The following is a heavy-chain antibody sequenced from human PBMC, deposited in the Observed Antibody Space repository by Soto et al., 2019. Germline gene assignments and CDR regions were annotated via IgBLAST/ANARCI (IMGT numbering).Heavy chain of an antibody. J-gene: IGHJ3*01. CDR2: INPLKGDT. Sequence: GASVKVSCKASGYTFSTYGITWVRQAPGQGLDWMGWINPLKGDTKSAANFQDRVTMTRDTSTRTAYMELRSLRSDDTALYSCAGVTVPSAILGAFDLWGQGTLVAVSS. CDR1: GYTFSTYG. CDR3: AGVTVPSAILGAFDL. D-gene: IGHD2-2*02. V-gene: IGHV1-18*01.